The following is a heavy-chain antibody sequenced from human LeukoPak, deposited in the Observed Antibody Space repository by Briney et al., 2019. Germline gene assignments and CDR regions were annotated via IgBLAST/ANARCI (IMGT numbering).Heavy chain of an antibody. Sequence: PSETLSLTCAVYGGSFSGYYWSWIRQPPGKGLEWIGEINHSGSTNYNPSLKSRVTISVDTSKNQFSLKLSSVTAADTAVYYCAKGTGGVTLSDYWGQGTLVTVSS. CDR1: GGSFSGYY. CDR3: AKGTGGVTLSDY. D-gene: IGHD3-16*01. J-gene: IGHJ4*02. CDR2: INHSGST. V-gene: IGHV4-34*01.